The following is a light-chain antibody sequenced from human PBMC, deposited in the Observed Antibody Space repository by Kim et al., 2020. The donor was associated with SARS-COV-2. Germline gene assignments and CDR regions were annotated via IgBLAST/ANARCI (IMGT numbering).Light chain of an antibody. V-gene: IGLV1-44*01. CDR1: TSNSGSNS. CDR2: SDK. Sequence: QRVTSACSGGTSNSGSNSVNWSQNLSGAAPKLLIYSDKQWPSGVPARFSGSKSGTSAFLAISGHQSADEADYYCAAWDDSLNGQVVFGGGTQLTVL. J-gene: IGLJ2*01. CDR3: AAWDDSLNGQVV.